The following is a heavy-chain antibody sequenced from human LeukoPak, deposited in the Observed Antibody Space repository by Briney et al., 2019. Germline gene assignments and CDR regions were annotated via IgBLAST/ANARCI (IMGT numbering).Heavy chain of an antibody. V-gene: IGHV3-7*01. J-gene: IGHJ4*02. CDR1: GFTFSSYW. D-gene: IGHD3-22*01. CDR3: ARYYYDSSGYYYFDY. Sequence: GGSLRLSCAASGFTFSSYWMSWVRQAPGKGLEWVANIKQDGSEKNYAGSVKGRFTISRDNAKNSLYLQMNNLRAEDTAVYYCARYYYDSSGYYYFDYWGQGTLVTVSS. CDR2: IKQDGSEK.